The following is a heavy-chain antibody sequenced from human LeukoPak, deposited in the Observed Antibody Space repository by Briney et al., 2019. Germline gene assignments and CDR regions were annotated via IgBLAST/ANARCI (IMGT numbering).Heavy chain of an antibody. Sequence: GSSVKVSCKASGGTFSSYAISWVRQAPGQGLEWMGRIIPILGIANYAQKFQGRVTITADKSTSTAYMELSSLRSEDTAVYYCVSVDCSGGSCYTPDCYYYGMDVWGQGTTVTVSS. D-gene: IGHD2-15*01. J-gene: IGHJ6*02. CDR2: IIPILGIA. V-gene: IGHV1-69*04. CDR3: VSVDCSGGSCYTPDCYYYGMDV. CDR1: GGTFSSYA.